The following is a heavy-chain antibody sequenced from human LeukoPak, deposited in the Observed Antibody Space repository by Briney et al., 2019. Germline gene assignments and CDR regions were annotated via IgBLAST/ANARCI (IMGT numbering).Heavy chain of an antibody. CDR3: AKAMYSSGWYEGYFDY. CDR1: GFTFSSYD. Sequence: PGGSLRLSCAASGFTFSSYDMSWVRQAPGKGLEWVSVISGSGGSTYYADSVKGRFTISRDNSKNTLYLQMNSLRAEDTAVYYCAKAMYSSGWYEGYFDYWGQGTLVTVSS. V-gene: IGHV3-23*01. J-gene: IGHJ4*02. CDR2: ISGSGGST. D-gene: IGHD6-19*01.